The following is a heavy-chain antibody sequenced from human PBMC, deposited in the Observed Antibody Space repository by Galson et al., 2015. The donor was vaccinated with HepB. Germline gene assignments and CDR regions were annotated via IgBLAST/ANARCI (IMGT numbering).Heavy chain of an antibody. J-gene: IGHJ3*02. V-gene: IGHV4-59*08. CDR3: ARRGESSGWTRGAFDI. CDR2: IYYSGST. CDR1: GGSISSYY. Sequence: ETLSLTCTVSGGSISSYYWSWIRQPPGKGLEWIGYIYYSGSTNYNSSLKGRVTISLDTSKNQFSLNLNSVTAADTAVYYCARRGESSGWTRGAFDIWGQGTMVTVSS. D-gene: IGHD6-19*01.